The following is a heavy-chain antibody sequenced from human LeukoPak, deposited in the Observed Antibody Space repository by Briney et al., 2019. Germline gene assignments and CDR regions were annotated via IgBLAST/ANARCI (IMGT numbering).Heavy chain of an antibody. D-gene: IGHD3-10*01. CDR2: INPSNGGT. CDR3: ARVGYFGSGSYCSY. CDR1: GYTFTDYY. V-gene: IGHV1-2*02. Sequence: ASVKVSCKASGYTFTDYYIHWVRQAPGQGLEWMGWINPSNGGTNFAQEFQGRVTMTRDTSISTAYMELSRLTSDDTAVYYCARVGYFGSGSYCSYWGQGTLVAFSS. J-gene: IGHJ4*02.